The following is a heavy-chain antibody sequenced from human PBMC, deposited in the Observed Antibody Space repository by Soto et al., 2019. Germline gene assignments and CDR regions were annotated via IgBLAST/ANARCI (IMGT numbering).Heavy chain of an antibody. CDR1: GGTFSSYT. Sequence: QVQLVQSGAEVKKPGSSVKVSCKASGGTFSSYTISWVRQAPGQGLEWMGRIIPFLGIANYAQKFQGRGTITADKSTSTAYMGLSSRRSADTAVYYCARAHMVRGVIPFDYWGQGTLVTVSS. V-gene: IGHV1-69*02. CDR2: IIPFLGIA. D-gene: IGHD3-10*01. CDR3: ARAHMVRGVIPFDY. J-gene: IGHJ4*02.